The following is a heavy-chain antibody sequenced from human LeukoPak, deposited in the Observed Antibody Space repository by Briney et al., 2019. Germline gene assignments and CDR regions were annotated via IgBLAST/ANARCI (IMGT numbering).Heavy chain of an antibody. CDR3: ARDINYYDSSGYYKDY. CDR2: INSDGSST. J-gene: IGHJ4*02. V-gene: IGHV3-74*01. Sequence: GGSLRLSCAASGFIFSSYWMHWVRQAPGKGLVWVTRINSDGSSTSYADSVKGRFTVSRDNAKNTLYLQMNSLRAEDTAVYYCARDINYYDSSGYYKDYWGQGTLVTVSS. CDR1: GFIFSSYW. D-gene: IGHD3-22*01.